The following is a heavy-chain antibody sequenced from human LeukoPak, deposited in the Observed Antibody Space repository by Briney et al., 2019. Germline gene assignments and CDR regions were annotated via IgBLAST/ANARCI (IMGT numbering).Heavy chain of an antibody. CDR3: VRGAPFDY. CDR1: GFTFTSYW. CDR2: INSDGTST. V-gene: IGHV3-74*01. J-gene: IGHJ4*02. Sequence: PGGSLRLSCAASGFTFTSYWMHWVRQAPGKGLVWVSRINSDGTSTSYADSVKGRFTISRDNAKNMLYLEMNSLRVDDTSVYYCVRGAPFDYWGQGTPVTVSS. D-gene: IGHD1-26*01.